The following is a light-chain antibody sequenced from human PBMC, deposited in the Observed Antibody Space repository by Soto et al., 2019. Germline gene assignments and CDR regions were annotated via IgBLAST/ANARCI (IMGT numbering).Light chain of an antibody. Sequence: EIVMTQSPATLSXXXXXXXXXXXRASQTVNSNLAWYQQKPGQAPRLLIYGASTRATGIPARFSGSGSGTEFTLTISSLQSEDFAVYYCQQYNNWPRTFGQGTKVDIK. CDR3: QQYNNWPRT. V-gene: IGKV3-15*01. CDR1: QTVNSN. J-gene: IGKJ1*01. CDR2: GAS.